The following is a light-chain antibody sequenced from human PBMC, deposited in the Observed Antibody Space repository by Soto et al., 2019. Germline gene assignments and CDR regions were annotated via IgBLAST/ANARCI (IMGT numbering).Light chain of an antibody. J-gene: IGKJ1*01. CDR3: QQRSDWPPWT. Sequence: EILLTQSPATLSLSPGERATLSCRASQSVSSYLAWYQQRPGQAPRLLIYDASNRATGIPARLSGSGSGTDFTLTISSLEPEDFAVYYCQQRSDWPPWTFGQGTKVDIK. CDR1: QSVSSY. V-gene: IGKV3-11*01. CDR2: DAS.